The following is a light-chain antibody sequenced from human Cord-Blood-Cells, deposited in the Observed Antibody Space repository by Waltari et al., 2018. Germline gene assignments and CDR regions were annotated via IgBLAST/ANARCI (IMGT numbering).Light chain of an antibody. CDR3: QVWDSSSDHPV. J-gene: IGLJ2*01. V-gene: IGLV3-21*03. Sequence: SYVLTQPPSASVAPGKTARITCGGNNIGSKSVHRYQQKPGQAPVLVVSDDSDRPSGIPERFSGSNSGNTATLTISRVEAGDEADYYCQVWDSSSDHPVFGGGTKLTVL. CDR2: DDS. CDR1: NIGSKS.